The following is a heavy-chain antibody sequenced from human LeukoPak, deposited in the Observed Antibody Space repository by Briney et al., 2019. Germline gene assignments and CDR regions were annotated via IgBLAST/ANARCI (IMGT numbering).Heavy chain of an antibody. D-gene: IGHD3-10*01. Sequence: SETLSLTCSVSGGSITTSRYYWGWIRQSPGKGLEWIGSVYYFGNAYYRPSLMSRATISIDTSKKRISLNLTSVTARDTAIYYCATHKEGSYFDSRGQGTLVTVSS. V-gene: IGHV4-39*01. CDR2: VYYFGNA. J-gene: IGHJ4*02. CDR1: GGSITTSRYY. CDR3: ATHKEGSYFDS.